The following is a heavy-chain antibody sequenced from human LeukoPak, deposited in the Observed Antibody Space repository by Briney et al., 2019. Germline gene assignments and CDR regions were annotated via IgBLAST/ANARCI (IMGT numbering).Heavy chain of an antibody. CDR2: IKQDGSEK. CDR1: GFTFSSYW. D-gene: IGHD2-2*01. Sequence: GGSLRLSCAASGFTFSSYWMHWVRQAPGKGLEWVANIKQDGSEKYYVDSVKGRFTISRDNAKNSLYLQMHSLRAEDTAVYYCARGLDCSSASCYGLYAFDMWGQGTMVTVSS. V-gene: IGHV3-7*01. CDR3: ARGLDCSSASCYGLYAFDM. J-gene: IGHJ3*02.